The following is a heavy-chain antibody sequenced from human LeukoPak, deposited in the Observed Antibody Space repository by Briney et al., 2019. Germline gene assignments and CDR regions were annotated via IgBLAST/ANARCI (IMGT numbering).Heavy chain of an antibody. D-gene: IGHD3-22*01. J-gene: IGHJ4*02. V-gene: IGHV3-23*01. CDR3: AKPFSSGYYYGAFDY. CDR2: ISGSGGST. CDR1: GFTFSSYA. Sequence: GASLRLSCAASGFTFSSYAMSWVRQAPGRGLEWASAISGSGGSTNYADSVKGRFTISRDNSKNTLYLQMNSLRAEDMAVYYCAKPFSSGYYYGAFDYWGQGTLVTVSS.